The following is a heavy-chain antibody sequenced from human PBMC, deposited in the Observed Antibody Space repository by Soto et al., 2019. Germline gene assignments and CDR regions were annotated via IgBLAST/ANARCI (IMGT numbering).Heavy chain of an antibody. CDR2: ISSSSSYI. CDR3: ARDPQGITMVRGVIDYFDY. Sequence: EVQLVESGGGLVKPGGSLRLSCAASGFTFSSYSMNWVRQAPGKGLEWVSSISSSSSYIYYADPVKGRFTISRDNAKNSLYRQMNSLRAEDTAVYYCARDPQGITMVRGVIDYFDYWGQGTLVTVSS. J-gene: IGHJ4*02. V-gene: IGHV3-21*01. D-gene: IGHD3-10*01. CDR1: GFTFSSYS.